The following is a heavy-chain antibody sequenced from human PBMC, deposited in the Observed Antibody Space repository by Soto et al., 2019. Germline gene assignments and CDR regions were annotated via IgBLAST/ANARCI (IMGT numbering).Heavy chain of an antibody. CDR3: EKRRGAGGHFDY. CDR2: VSIGGST. J-gene: IGHJ4*02. CDR1: GFTFSSYA. V-gene: IGHV3-23*01. Sequence: GGSLRLSCAASGFTFSSYAMGWVRQGPGKGLEWVAVVSIGGSTHYADSVRGRFTISRDNSKNTLSPQMNSLTAEDTAVYFCEKRRGAGGHFDYWGQGALVTVSS. D-gene: IGHD2-15*01.